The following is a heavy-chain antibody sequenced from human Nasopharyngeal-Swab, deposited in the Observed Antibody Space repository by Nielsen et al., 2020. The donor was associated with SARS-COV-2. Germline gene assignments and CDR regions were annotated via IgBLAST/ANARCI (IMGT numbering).Heavy chain of an antibody. CDR2: INHSGST. J-gene: IGHJ6*02. CDR3: ARGSTMNGYYGMDV. Sequence: SETLSLTCSVSGGSISSESYFWGWIRQPPGKGLECIGEINHSGSTNYNPSLKSRVTISVDTSKTQFSLKLSSVTAADTAVYYCARGSTMNGYYGMDVWGQGTTVTVSS. CDR1: GGSISSESYF. V-gene: IGHV4-39*07. D-gene: IGHD3-22*01.